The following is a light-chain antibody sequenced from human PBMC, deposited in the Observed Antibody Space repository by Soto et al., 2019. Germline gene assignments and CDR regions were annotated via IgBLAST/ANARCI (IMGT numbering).Light chain of an antibody. Sequence: EIVLTQSPATLSLSPGERATLSCRASQSVSSYLAWYQQKAGQAPRLLIYDASNRATGIPARFSGSGSGTDFTLTISSLEPEDFAVYSCQQRSNWPTITFGQGTRLEIK. CDR1: QSVSSY. J-gene: IGKJ5*01. CDR2: DAS. V-gene: IGKV3-11*01. CDR3: QQRSNWPTIT.